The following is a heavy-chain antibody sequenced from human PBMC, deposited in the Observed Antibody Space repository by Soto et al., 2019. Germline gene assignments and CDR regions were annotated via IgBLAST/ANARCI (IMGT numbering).Heavy chain of an antibody. CDR3: ATQSQYYDSSGYPSLIY. CDR1: GGSVSSGSYS. D-gene: IGHD3-22*01. V-gene: IGHV4-61*01. CDR2: IYYSGST. Sequence: SETLSLTCTVSGGSVSSGSYSWGWFRQPQGKGLEWIEYIYYSGSTNYKHSLKSRVNISVDTSKNQFSLKLSSVTAADTAVYYCATQSQYYDSSGYPSLIYWGQGTLVTVSS. J-gene: IGHJ4*02.